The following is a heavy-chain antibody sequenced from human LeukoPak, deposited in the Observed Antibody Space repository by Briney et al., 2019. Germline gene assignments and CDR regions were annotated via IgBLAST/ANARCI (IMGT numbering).Heavy chain of an antibody. CDR1: GFTFSAFW. J-gene: IGHJ4*02. Sequence: PGESLRISCEASGFTFSAFWMGWVRQAPGQGLEWVANIDKDGSEKNYVSSVKGRFTISRDNAKNSLTLQMSSLRDEDTAVYYCANYRSWGQGTLVTVSS. V-gene: IGHV3-7*05. D-gene: IGHD1-14*01. CDR3: ANYRS. CDR2: IDKDGSEK.